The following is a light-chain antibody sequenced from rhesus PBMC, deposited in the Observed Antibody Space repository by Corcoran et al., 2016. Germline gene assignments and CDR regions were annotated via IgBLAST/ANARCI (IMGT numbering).Light chain of an antibody. CDR2: DSS. Sequence: EIVMTQSPATLSLSPGERGTLSCRASLSVNSNLAWYQQKPGQAPRLLIYDSSHMTTDIPDRFSGSGSVTDFTLTISRLEPEDVGVYYCQQESSWPLTFGGGTKVEIK. J-gene: IGKJ4*01. CDR3: QQESSWPLT. CDR1: LSVNSN. V-gene: IGKV3-35*01.